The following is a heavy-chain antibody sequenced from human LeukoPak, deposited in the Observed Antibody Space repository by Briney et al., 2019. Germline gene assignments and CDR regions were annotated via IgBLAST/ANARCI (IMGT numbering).Heavy chain of an antibody. CDR3: ARDSYYYGSGSYPLDY. J-gene: IGHJ4*02. D-gene: IGHD3-10*01. CDR2: IYTGGST. V-gene: IGHV4-4*07. Sequence: SETLSLTCTVSGGSISSYYWSWIRQPAGKGLEWIGRIYTGGSTNYNPSLKSRVTMSVDTSKNQFSLNLSSVTAADTAVYYCARDSYYYGSGSYPLDYWGQGTLVTVSS. CDR1: GGSISSYY.